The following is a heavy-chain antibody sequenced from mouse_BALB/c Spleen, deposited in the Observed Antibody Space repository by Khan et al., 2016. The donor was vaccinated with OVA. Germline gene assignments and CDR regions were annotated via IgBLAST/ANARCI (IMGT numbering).Heavy chain of an antibody. CDR1: GFTFSSYG. CDR2: INRNGGST. D-gene: IGHD1-2*01. Sequence: EVELVESGGGLVQPGGSLKLSCAASGFTFSSYGMSWVSQTPDKRLELIATINRNGGSTYYPDSVKGRFTISRDNAKNTLYLQMSSLKSEDTAMCYCARMARTINWGQGTMVTVAA. V-gene: IGHV5-6-3*01. J-gene: IGHJ3*01. CDR3: ARMARTIN.